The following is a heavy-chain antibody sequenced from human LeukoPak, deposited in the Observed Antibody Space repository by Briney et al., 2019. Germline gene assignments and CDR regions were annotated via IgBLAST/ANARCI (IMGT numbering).Heavy chain of an antibody. CDR3: ARGRSSSAYDAFDI. J-gene: IGHJ3*02. Sequence: ASVQVSCKASGYSFTAYHMHWVRQAPGQGLEWMGWINPDSGATKYAQKFQGRVTMTRETSINTAYMELSRLRSDDTAVYYCARGRSSSAYDAFDIWGQGTMVTVSS. CDR1: GYSFTAYH. CDR2: INPDSGAT. D-gene: IGHD6-6*01. V-gene: IGHV1-2*02.